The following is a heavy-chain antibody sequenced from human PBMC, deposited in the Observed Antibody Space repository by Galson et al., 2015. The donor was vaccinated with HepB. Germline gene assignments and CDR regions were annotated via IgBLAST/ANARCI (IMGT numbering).Heavy chain of an antibody. CDR1: GFTFNNYA. CDR2: ILYDGSKK. Sequence: SLRLSCAASGFTFNNYAMHWVRQAPGKGLEWVAVILYDGSKKYYADSVKGRFTIPRDNSKNTVYLQMNSLRAEDTAVYYCARDQVTIFGVVTPSYYFDYWGQGTLVTVSS. V-gene: IGHV3-30-3*01. J-gene: IGHJ4*02. D-gene: IGHD3-3*01. CDR3: ARDQVTIFGVVTPSYYFDY.